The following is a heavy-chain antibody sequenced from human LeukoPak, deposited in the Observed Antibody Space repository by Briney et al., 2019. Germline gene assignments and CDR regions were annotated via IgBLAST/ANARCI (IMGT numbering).Heavy chain of an antibody. Sequence: SETLSLTCAVDGGSLTGYSWAWVRQSPGEGLEWIGEINQVERTIYSPSLGSRVSISLEASKNQFFLQLTSVAAADTAMYYCTRGRATPSRLFFDYYFMDVWGPGTPVTVSS. V-gene: IGHV4-34*01. CDR3: TRGRATPSRLFFDYYFMDV. J-gene: IGHJ6*03. D-gene: IGHD2-15*01. CDR1: GGSLTGYS. CDR2: INQVERT.